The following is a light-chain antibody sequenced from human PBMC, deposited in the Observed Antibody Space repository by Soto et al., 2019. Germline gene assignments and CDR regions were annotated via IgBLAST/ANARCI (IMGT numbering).Light chain of an antibody. CDR2: GAS. J-gene: IGKJ3*01. Sequence: EIVMTQSPATLSVSPGERATLSCRASQSVSSNLAWYQQKPGQAPRLLIYGASTRATGNPARFSGSGSGTEFTLTISSLQSEDFAVYYCQQYNNWPGFTFGPGTKVDIK. V-gene: IGKV3-15*01. CDR1: QSVSSN. CDR3: QQYNNWPGFT.